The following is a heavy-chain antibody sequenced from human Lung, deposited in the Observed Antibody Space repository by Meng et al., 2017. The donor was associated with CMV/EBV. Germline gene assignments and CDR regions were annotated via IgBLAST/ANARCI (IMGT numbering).Heavy chain of an antibody. CDR3: ARDTLTMVRGVWVY. CDR1: GFTFSSYS. D-gene: IGHD3-10*01. Sequence: SCAASGFTFSSYSMNWLRQAPGKGLEWVSSISSSSSYIYYADSVKGRFTISRDNAKNSLYLQMNSLRAEDTAVYYCARDTLTMVRGVWVYWGQGXLVTVSS. J-gene: IGHJ4*02. CDR2: ISSSSSYI. V-gene: IGHV3-21*01.